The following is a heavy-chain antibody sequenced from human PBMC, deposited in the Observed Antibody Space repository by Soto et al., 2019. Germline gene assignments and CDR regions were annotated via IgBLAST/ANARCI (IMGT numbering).Heavy chain of an antibody. CDR2: ISYDGSNK. CDR3: ARDSQKSYYDYVLGSYRLNWFDP. Sequence: QVQLVESGGGVVQPGRSLRLSCAASGFTFSSYAMHWVRQAPGKGLEWVAVISYDGSNKYYADSVKGRFTISRDNSKNTLYLQMNSLRAEDTAVYYCARDSQKSYYDYVLGSYRLNWFDPWGQGTLVTVSS. J-gene: IGHJ5*02. D-gene: IGHD3-16*02. CDR1: GFTFSSYA. V-gene: IGHV3-30-3*01.